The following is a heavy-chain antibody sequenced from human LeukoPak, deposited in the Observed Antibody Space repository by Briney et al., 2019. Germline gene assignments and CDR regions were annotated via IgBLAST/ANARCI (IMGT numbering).Heavy chain of an antibody. D-gene: IGHD4-11*01. CDR3: ARRPNAVTFDY. CDR2: IYHSGRT. V-gene: IGHV4-38-2*01. CDR1: GYSISSGYH. Sequence: PSETLSLICSVSGYSISSGYHWGWIRQPPGQGLEWIGSIYHSGRTYYNPSLKSRVTISVDTSKNQFSLNLSSVTAADTAVYYCARRPNAVTFDYWGQGTLVTVSS. J-gene: IGHJ4*02.